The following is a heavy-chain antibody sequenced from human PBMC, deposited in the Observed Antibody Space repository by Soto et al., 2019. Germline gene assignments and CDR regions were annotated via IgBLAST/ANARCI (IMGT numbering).Heavy chain of an antibody. CDR1: GFSLSTSGVG. V-gene: IGHV2-5*02. Sequence: QITLKESGPPLVKPTQTLTLTCTFSGFSLSTSGVGVGWIRQPPGKALEWLALIYWDDDKRYSPSLKSRLTITKDTSKNQVVLTMTNMDPVDTATYYCAHRQDRAVTTYFDYWGQGTLVTVSS. CDR2: IYWDDDK. CDR3: AHRQDRAVTTYFDY. J-gene: IGHJ4*02. D-gene: IGHD4-17*01.